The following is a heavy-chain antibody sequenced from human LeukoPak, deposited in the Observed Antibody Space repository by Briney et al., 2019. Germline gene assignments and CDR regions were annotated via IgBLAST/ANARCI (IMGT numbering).Heavy chain of an antibody. Sequence: GEALKISWKGSGWRFKRYLIGWVRPMRGKGLEGMGMIYPGEADTTYSPSFQGQVTISADKSISTAYLQWSSLKASDTAMYYCARPPRWSSGWYAFDYWGQGTLVTVSS. CDR2: IYPGEADT. J-gene: IGHJ4*02. CDR3: ARPPRWSSGWYAFDY. V-gene: IGHV5-51*01. CDR1: GWRFKRYL. D-gene: IGHD6-19*01.